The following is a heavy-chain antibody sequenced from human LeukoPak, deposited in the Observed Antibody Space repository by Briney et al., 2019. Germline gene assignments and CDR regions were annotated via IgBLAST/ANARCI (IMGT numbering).Heavy chain of an antibody. V-gene: IGHV1-2*06. Sequence: ASVKASCKASGYTFTGYYMHWVRQAPGQGLEWMGRINPNSGGTNYAQKFQGRVTMTRDTSISTAYMELSRLRSDATAVYYCARGPRPNWYYYDSSGYRDLDAFDIWGQGTMVTVSS. CDR2: INPNSGGT. D-gene: IGHD3-22*01. J-gene: IGHJ3*02. CDR3: ARGPRPNWYYYDSSGYRDLDAFDI. CDR1: GYTFTGYY.